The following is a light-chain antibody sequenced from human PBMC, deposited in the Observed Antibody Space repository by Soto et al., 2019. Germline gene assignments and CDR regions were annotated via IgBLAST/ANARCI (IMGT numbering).Light chain of an antibody. J-gene: IGKJ1*01. CDR2: VGS. Sequence: DIVMTQSPLSLSVTPGEPASISCRSSQSLLHSNGYNYLDWYLQKQGQSPQVLIYVGSNRASGVPDRFSGSGSGTDFTLKISRVEAEDVGVYYCMQPPQSWTFGQGTKVDIK. CDR3: MQPPQSWT. CDR1: QSLLHSNGYNY. V-gene: IGKV2-28*01.